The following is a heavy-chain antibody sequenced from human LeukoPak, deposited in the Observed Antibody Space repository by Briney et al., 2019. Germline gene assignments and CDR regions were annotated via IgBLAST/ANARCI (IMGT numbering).Heavy chain of an antibody. V-gene: IGHV3-30*04. CDR2: ISDDGSKK. Sequence: GGSLRLSCAASGFSFNTFAMHWVRQAPDKGLEWVAVISDDGSKKYHADSVKGRFTISRDNSENTLYLQMNSLRAEDTALYYCAKPAKTDYTDYWGQGTLVTVSS. CDR3: AKPAKTDYTDY. J-gene: IGHJ4*02. D-gene: IGHD1-14*01. CDR1: GFSFNTFA.